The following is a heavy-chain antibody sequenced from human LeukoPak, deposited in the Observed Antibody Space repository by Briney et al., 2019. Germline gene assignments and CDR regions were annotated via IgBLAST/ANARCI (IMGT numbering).Heavy chain of an antibody. D-gene: IGHD3-16*01. CDR3: ASRAVWGYFDY. Sequence: PGGSLRLSCAASGFTYSSYRMSWVRQAPGKGLEGVANIKQDGSEKYYVDSVKGRFTISRDNAKNSLYLQMNSLRAEDTAVYYCASRAVWGYFDYWGKGTLVTVSS. J-gene: IGHJ4*02. CDR1: GFTYSSYR. CDR2: IKQDGSEK. V-gene: IGHV3-7*01.